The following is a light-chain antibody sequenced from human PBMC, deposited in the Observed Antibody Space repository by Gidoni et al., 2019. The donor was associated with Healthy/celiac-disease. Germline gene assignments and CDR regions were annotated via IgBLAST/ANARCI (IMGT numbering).Light chain of an antibody. CDR2: GAS. CDR1: QSVSSSY. CDR3: QQYGSSLWT. V-gene: IGKV3-20*01. J-gene: IGKJ1*01. Sequence: EIVLTQSPGTLSLSPGERATLSCRASQSVSSSYLAWYQQTPGQAPRLLIYGASSRATGIPDRFSGSGSGTDFTLTISRLEPEDFAVDYCQQYGSSLWTFGQGTKVEIK.